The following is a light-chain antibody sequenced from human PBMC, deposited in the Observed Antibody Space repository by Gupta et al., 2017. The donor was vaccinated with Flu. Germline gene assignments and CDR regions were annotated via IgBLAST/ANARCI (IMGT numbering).Light chain of an antibody. Sequence: DVVMTQFPLSLPVTLGQQASISCRSTQGLVYSDGRTQLHWFLRRPGQPPRRLISRVSIRDAGGPDRFSGSGSGTNFTLEISRVEAEDVGIYFCMQGAHWPWAFGQGTKVEIK. CDR1: QGLVYSDGRTQ. CDR3: MQGAHWPWA. CDR2: RVS. V-gene: IGKV2-30*01. J-gene: IGKJ1*01.